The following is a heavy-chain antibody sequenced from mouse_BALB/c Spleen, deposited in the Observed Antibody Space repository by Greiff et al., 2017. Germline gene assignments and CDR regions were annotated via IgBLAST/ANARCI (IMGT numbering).Heavy chain of an antibody. J-gene: IGHJ3*01. CDR3: ARDYYGSRAWFAY. CDR1: GFSLTSYG. Sequence: QVQLKQSGPGLVQPSQTLSITCTASGFSLTSYGVHWVRQSPGKGLEWLGVIWSGGSTDYNAAFISRLSISKDNSKSQVFFKMNSLQANDTAIYYCARDYYGSRAWFAYWGQGTLVTVSA. CDR2: IWSGGST. D-gene: IGHD1-1*01. V-gene: IGHV2-2*02.